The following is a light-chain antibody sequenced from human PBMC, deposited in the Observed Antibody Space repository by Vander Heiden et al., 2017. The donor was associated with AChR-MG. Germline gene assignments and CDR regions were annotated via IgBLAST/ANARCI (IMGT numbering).Light chain of an antibody. Sequence: QSALTQPASVSGSPGQSITLPCPGTSSDVGGYNYVSWYQQHPGKAPKLMIYRVSNRSSGVSNRFSGSKSGNTATLTISGLQTEDEADYYCSSYTSSNTLLYVFGTGTKVTVL. J-gene: IGLJ1*01. V-gene: IGLV2-14*03. CDR3: SSYTSSNTLLYV. CDR1: SSDVGGYNY. CDR2: RVS.